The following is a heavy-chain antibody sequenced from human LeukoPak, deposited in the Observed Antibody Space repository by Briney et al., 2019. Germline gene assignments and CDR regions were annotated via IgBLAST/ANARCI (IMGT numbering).Heavy chain of an antibody. CDR2: INPNSGGT. CDR1: GYTFTGYY. Sequence: GASVNVSCKASGYTFTGYYMHWVRQATGQGLERMGWINPNSGGTNYAQKFQGWVTMTRDTSISTAYMELSRLRSDDTAVYYCARDKDCSGGSCFDYWGQGTLVTVSS. V-gene: IGHV1-2*04. D-gene: IGHD2-15*01. J-gene: IGHJ4*02. CDR3: ARDKDCSGGSCFDY.